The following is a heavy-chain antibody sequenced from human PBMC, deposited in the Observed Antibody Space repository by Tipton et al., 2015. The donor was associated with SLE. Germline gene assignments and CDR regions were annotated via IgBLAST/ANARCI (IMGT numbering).Heavy chain of an antibody. Sequence: TLSLTCTVSGGSISSGGYYWSWIRQHPGKGLEWIGYINYSGSTYYNPSLKSRVTISVDTSKNQFSLKLSSVTAADTAVYYCARSLPTQLVVDYWGQATLATVSS. V-gene: IGHV4-31*03. CDR2: INYSGST. CDR1: GGSISSGGYY. D-gene: IGHD6-13*01. CDR3: ARSLPTQLVVDY. J-gene: IGHJ4*02.